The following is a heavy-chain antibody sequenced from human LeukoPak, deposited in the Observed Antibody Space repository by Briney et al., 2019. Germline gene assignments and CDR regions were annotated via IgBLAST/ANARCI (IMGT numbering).Heavy chain of an antibody. CDR1: GFTFSSYA. D-gene: IGHD3-22*01. CDR3: XXTTYYYDSSGYSSDLSFDY. V-gene: IGHV3-23*01. CDR2: ISGSGGST. Sequence: GGSLRLSCAASGFTFSSYAMSWVRQAPGKGLEWVSAISGSGGSTYYADSVKGRFTISRDNSKNTLYLQMNSLRAEDTAVYYXXXTTYYYDSSGYSSDLSFDYWGQGTLVTVSS. J-gene: IGHJ4*02.